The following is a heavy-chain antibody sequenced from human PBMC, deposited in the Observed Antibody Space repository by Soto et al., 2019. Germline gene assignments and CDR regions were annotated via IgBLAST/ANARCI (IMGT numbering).Heavy chain of an antibody. CDR2: IYYSGST. CDR3: GRVRYMVRGVIRTYYYYYGMDV. D-gene: IGHD3-10*01. CDR1: GGSISSGDYY. V-gene: IGHV4-30-4*01. Sequence: QVQLQESGPGLVKPSQTLSLTCTVSGGSISSGDYYWSWIRQPPGKGLEWIGYIYYSGSTYYNPSLKRRVTITAATSKNQFSLKLSSVTAADTAVYYCGRVRYMVRGVIRTYYYYYGMDVWGQGTTVTVSS. J-gene: IGHJ6*02.